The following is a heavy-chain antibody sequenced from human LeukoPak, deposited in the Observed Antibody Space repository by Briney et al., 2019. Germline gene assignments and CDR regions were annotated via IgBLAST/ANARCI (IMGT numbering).Heavy chain of an antibody. CDR2: INHSGST. D-gene: IGHD3-10*01. V-gene: IGHV4-34*01. J-gene: IGHJ4*02. CDR3: ASTYYGSGSYYIDDY. CDR1: GGSFSGYY. Sequence: PSETLSLTCAVYGGSFSGYYWSWIRQPPGKGLEWIGEINHSGSTNYNPSLKSRVTISVDTSKNQSSLKLSSVTAADTAVYYCASTYYGSGSYYIDDYWGQGTLVTVSS.